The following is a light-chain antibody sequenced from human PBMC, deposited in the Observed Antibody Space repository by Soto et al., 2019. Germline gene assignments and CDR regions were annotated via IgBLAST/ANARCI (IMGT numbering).Light chain of an antibody. Sequence: QSVLTQPASVSGSPGQSITISCSGTSRDVGIYNLVSWYQQHPGKAPKLMIYDVSERPSGVSNRFSGSKSGNTASLTISGLQAEDEADYYCCSYASSGTWVFGGGTKMTVL. V-gene: IGLV2-23*02. J-gene: IGLJ3*02. CDR2: DVS. CDR1: SRDVGIYNL. CDR3: CSYASSGTWV.